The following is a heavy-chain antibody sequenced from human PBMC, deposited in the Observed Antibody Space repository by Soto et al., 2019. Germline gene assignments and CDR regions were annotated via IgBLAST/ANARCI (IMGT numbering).Heavy chain of an antibody. J-gene: IGHJ3*01. CDR1: GDSVISATYY. V-gene: IGHV4-61*01. CDR2: IYYDGGT. D-gene: IGHD6-13*01. Sequence: SETLSLTCTVSGDSVISATYYWSWIRQPPGQGLEWIGYIYYDGGTTYNSSLKSRVTISTDTSRSQLSLQLTSATPADTAVYYCARVLPGIAAAYDAFDVGGQGTMVTVSS. CDR3: ARVLPGIAAAYDAFDV.